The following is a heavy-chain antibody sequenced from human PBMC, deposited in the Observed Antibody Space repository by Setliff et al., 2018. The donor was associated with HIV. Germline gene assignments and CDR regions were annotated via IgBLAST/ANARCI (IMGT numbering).Heavy chain of an antibody. CDR2: ISYDGSRT. CDR3: AKRCYESSALRAFDAFDI. Sequence: PGGSLRLSCVASGFTFSTFAMHWVRQAPGKGLEWVSVISYDGSRTHYADSVKGRCTISRDNSKNTLYLQLNSLRAEDTAEYYCAKRCYESSALRAFDAFDIWGQGTLVTVSS. D-gene: IGHD3-22*01. J-gene: IGHJ3*02. CDR1: GFTFSTFA. V-gene: IGHV3-30*07.